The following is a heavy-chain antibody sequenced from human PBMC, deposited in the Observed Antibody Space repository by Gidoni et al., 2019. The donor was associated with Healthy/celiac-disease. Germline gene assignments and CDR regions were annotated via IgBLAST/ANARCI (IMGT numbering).Heavy chain of an antibody. Sequence: QVQLVESGGGVVQPGWSLRLSCAASGFPFSSYAMHWVRQAPGKGLEWVAVISYDGSNKYYADAVKGRFTISRDNSKNTLYLQMNSLRAEDTAVYYCARDSGDVWGSYRYSFGYWGQGTLVTVSS. D-gene: IGHD3-16*02. CDR2: ISYDGSNK. CDR3: ARDSGDVWGSYRYSFGY. V-gene: IGHV3-30-3*01. CDR1: GFPFSSYA. J-gene: IGHJ4*02.